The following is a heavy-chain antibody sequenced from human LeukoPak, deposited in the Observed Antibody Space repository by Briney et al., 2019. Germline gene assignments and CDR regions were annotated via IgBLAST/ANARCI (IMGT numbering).Heavy chain of an antibody. V-gene: IGHV5-51*01. Sequence: GESLKISCKGSGYSFTSYWIGWVRQMPGKGLEWMGIIYPGDSDTRYSPSFQGQVTISADKSISTAYLRWSSLKASDTAMYYCARELIVVVPAAKDQNYYYYGMDVWGQGTTVTVSS. J-gene: IGHJ6*02. CDR2: IYPGDSDT. CDR1: GYSFTSYW. D-gene: IGHD2-2*01. CDR3: ARELIVVVPAAKDQNYYYYGMDV.